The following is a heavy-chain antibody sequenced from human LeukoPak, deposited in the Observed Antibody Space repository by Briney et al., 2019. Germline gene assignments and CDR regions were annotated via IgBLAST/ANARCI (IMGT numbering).Heavy chain of an antibody. CDR1: GFSFSTFA. V-gene: IGHV3-23*01. J-gene: IGHJ4*02. D-gene: IGHD3-10*01. CDR3: ARVVGNYGSGSRRAYYFDY. CDR2: VSDSGGST. Sequence: GGSLRLSCAASGFSFSTFAMNWVRQAPGKGLEWVSAVSDSGGSTYYAASVKGRFTVSRDNSKNTVYLQMNSLRAEDTAVYYCARVVGNYGSGSRRAYYFDYWGQGTLVTVSS.